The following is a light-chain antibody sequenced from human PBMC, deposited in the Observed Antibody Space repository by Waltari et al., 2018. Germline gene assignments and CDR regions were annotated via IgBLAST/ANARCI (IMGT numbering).Light chain of an antibody. CDR1: SLRSYY. V-gene: IGLV3-19*01. Sequence: SSELTQDPAVSVALGQTVRITCQGDSLRSYYASWYQQKPGQAPVLVSDGKNNRPSGIPDRFSGSSSGNTASLTITGAQAEDEADYYCNSRDSSGNLLFGGGTKLTVL. J-gene: IGLJ2*01. CDR3: NSRDSSGNLL. CDR2: GKN.